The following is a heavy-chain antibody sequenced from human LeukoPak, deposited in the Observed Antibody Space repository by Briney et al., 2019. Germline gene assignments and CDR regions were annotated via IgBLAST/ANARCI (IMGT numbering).Heavy chain of an antibody. V-gene: IGHV3-53*04. D-gene: IGHD3-16*01. CDR2: IYMGGNT. Sequence: GGSLRLSCAASGFTVSSHDMSWVRQAPGKGLEWVSVIYMGGNTFYADSVKGRFTISRHTSKNTLCLQMNSLRVEDTAVYYCARVGDEVAYTRGYLDYWGLGTLVTVSS. CDR3: ARVGDEVAYTRGYLDY. CDR1: GFTVSSHD. J-gene: IGHJ4*02.